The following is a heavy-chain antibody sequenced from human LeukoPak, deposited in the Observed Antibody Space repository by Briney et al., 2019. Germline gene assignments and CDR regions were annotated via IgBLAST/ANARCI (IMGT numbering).Heavy chain of an antibody. V-gene: IGHV3-73*01. J-gene: IGHJ4*02. Sequence: GGSLRLSCAASGFTFSGSAMHWVRQASGKGLEWVGRIRSKANSYATAYAASVKGRFTISRDDSKNTAYLQMNSLKTEDTAVYYCTRIGWLVRGGFDYWGQGTLVTVSS. D-gene: IGHD6-19*01. CDR3: TRIGWLVRGGFDY. CDR1: GFTFSGSA. CDR2: IRSKANSYAT.